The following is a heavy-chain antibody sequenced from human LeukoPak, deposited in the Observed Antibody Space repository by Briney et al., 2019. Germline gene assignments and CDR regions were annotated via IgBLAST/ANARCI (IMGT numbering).Heavy chain of an antibody. Sequence: ASVKVSCKASGYTFTGYYMHWVRQAPGQGLEWMGWINPNSGGTNCAQKFQGRVTMTRDTSINTAYMELGRLRSDDTAVYYCARGGSSDAFDIWGQGTMVTVSS. D-gene: IGHD2-2*01. CDR3: ARGGSSDAFDI. V-gene: IGHV1-2*02. CDR2: INPNSGGT. J-gene: IGHJ3*02. CDR1: GYTFTGYY.